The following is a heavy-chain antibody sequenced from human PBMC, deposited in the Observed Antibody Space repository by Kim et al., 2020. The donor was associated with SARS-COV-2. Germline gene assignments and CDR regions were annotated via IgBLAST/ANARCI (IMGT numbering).Heavy chain of an antibody. J-gene: IGHJ4*02. V-gene: IGHV3-23*01. CDR2: IGGSGVAT. D-gene: IGHD2-15*01. Sequence: GGSLRLSCAASGFTFNSYTMTWVRQAPGKGLEWVSGIGGSGVATTYADSVKGRFTISRDNSKNTLFLQMDSLRAEDTAVYFCARSPSRIYYLDYWGQGTLVSASS. CDR3: ARSPSRIYYLDY. CDR1: GFTFNSYT.